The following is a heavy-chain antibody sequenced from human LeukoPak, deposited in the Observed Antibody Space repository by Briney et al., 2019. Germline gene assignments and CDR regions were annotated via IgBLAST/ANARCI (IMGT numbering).Heavy chain of an antibody. CDR2: INPNSGGT. D-gene: IGHD3-10*01. J-gene: IGHJ6*02. CDR3: ARDVWFGAYYYGMDV. Sequence: ASVKVSCKASGYTFTGYYMHWVRQAPGQGLEWMGWINPNSGGTNYAQKFQGRVTMTRDTSISTAYMELSRLRSDDTAVYYCARDVWFGAYYYGMDVWGQGTTVTVPS. CDR1: GYTFTGYY. V-gene: IGHV1-2*02.